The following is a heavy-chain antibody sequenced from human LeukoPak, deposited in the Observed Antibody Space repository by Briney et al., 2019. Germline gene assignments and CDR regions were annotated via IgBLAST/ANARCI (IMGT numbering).Heavy chain of an antibody. CDR1: GYTFTGYY. D-gene: IGHD6-25*01. CDR3: ARERTPGSGYGVDY. J-gene: IGHJ4*02. Sequence: ASVKVSCKAPGYTFTGYYMHWVRQAPGQGLEWMGWINPNSGGTNYAQKFQGRVTMTGDRSISTAYMELSRLRSDDTAVYYCARERTPGSGYGVDYWGQGTVVTVSS. V-gene: IGHV1-2*02. CDR2: INPNSGGT.